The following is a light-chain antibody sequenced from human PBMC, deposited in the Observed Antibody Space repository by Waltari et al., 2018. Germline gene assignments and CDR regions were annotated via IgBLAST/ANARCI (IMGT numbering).Light chain of an antibody. CDR2: LDR. Sequence: SSVLTQAPSVSVAPGQTATVTCGGANIGGRSVHWYQQRPGRAPVLVVYLDRGRPSGLPDRFSGSQAGDAATLTISRVEAGDEADYYCHVWDGKTVMFGGGTKLTVL. CDR3: HVWDGKTVM. J-gene: IGLJ3*02. CDR1: NIGGRS. V-gene: IGLV3-21*02.